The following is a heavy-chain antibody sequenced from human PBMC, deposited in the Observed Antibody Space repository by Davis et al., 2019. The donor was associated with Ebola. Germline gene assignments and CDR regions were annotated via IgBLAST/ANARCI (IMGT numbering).Heavy chain of an antibody. V-gene: IGHV3-23*01. D-gene: IGHD1-26*01. CDR3: ARDVGRNSRFDP. CDR1: GFTFSSYA. Sequence: GGSLRLSCAASGFTFSSYAMSWVRQAPGKGLEWVSAISGSGGSTYYADSVKGRFTISRDNAKNSLYLQMNSLRAEDTAVYYCARDVGRNSRFDPWGQGTLVTVSS. J-gene: IGHJ5*02. CDR2: ISGSGGST.